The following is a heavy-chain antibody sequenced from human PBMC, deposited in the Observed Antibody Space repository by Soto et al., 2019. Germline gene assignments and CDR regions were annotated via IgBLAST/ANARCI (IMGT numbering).Heavy chain of an antibody. CDR1: GFTFSSYA. J-gene: IGHJ4*02. V-gene: IGHV3-23*01. D-gene: IGHD4-17*01. CDR3: TTVTTFSDY. CDR2: ISGSGGST. Sequence: LRLSCAASGFTFSSYAMSWVRQAPGKGLEWVSAISGSGGSTYYADSVKGRFTISRDNSKNTLYLQMNSLRAEDTAVYYSTTVTTFSDYWGQGTLVTVSS.